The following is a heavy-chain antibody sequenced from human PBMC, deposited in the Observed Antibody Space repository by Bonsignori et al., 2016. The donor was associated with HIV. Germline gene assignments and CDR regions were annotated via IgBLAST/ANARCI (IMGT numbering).Heavy chain of an antibody. CDR3: ARFRILGWYIDL. CDR1: NDSVNFGNYY. J-gene: IGHJ2*01. V-gene: IGHV4-61*02. D-gene: IGHD3-3*01. CDR2: VYTSGSA. Sequence: SETLSLTCTVSNDSVNFGNYYWTWIRQPAGKGLEWIGRVYTSGSAAYNPFFKSRVTISLDTSKNQISLNLKSVTAADTALYFCARFRILGWYIDLWGPGTLVTVSS.